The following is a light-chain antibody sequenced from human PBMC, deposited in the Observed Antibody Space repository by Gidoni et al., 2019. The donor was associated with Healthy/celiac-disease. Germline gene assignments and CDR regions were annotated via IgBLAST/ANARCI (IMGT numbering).Light chain of an antibody. CDR2: DAS. V-gene: IGKV3D-20*01. CDR1: QSVSRSY. CDR3: QQYGSSLVT. J-gene: IGKJ1*01. Sequence: EIVLTQSPATLSLSPGERATLSCGASQSVSRSYLAWYQQKPGLAPRLLIYDASSRATGIPDRFSGSGSGTDFTLTISRLEPEDFAVYYCQQYGSSLVTFGQGTKVEIK.